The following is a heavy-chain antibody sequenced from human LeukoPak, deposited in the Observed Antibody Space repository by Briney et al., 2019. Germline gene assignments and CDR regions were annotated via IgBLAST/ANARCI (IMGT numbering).Heavy chain of an antibody. D-gene: IGHD2-8*01. CDR2: IYPDDSDT. J-gene: IGHJ6*03. Sequence: GESLKISCKGSGYSFTSYWIGWVRQMPGKGLKWMGIIYPDDSDTKHSPSFQGQVTISADKSISTAYLQWSSLKASDTAMYYCARLAFCTNAVCFSNYYYSMDVWGRGTTVTVSS. V-gene: IGHV5-51*03. CDR3: ARLAFCTNAVCFSNYYYSMDV. CDR1: GYSFTSYW.